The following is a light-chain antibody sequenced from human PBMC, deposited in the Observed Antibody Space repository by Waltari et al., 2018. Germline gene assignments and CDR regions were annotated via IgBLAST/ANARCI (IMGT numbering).Light chain of an antibody. V-gene: IGLV2-14*01. CDR3: SSFTTSYTRL. J-gene: IGLJ3*02. CDR2: EVS. CDR1: SSDVGGYKY. Sequence: QSALTQPASVSGSPGPSINISCTGTSSDVGGYKYVSWYQQHPGKVPKVIIYEVSNRPSGVSNRFSGSKSGNTASLTISGLQAEDEADYYCSSFTTSYTRLFGGGTKLTVL.